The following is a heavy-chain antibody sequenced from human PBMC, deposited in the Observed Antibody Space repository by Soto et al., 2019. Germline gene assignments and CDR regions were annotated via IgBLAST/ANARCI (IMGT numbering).Heavy chain of an antibody. CDR1: GYTFTSYG. D-gene: IGHD6-13*01. CDR3: ARSIAAAVDFDY. CDR2: ISAYNGNT. V-gene: IGHV1-18*01. Sequence: ASVKVSCKASGYTFTSYGISWVRQAPGQGLEWMGWISAYNGNTNYAQKLQGRITMTTDTSTSTAYMELRSLRSDDTAVYYCARSIAAAVDFDYWGQGTLVTVSS. J-gene: IGHJ4*02.